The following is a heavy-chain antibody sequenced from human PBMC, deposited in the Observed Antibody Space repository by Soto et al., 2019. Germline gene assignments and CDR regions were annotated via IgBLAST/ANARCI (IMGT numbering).Heavy chain of an antibody. J-gene: IGHJ6*02. V-gene: IGHV3-23*01. D-gene: IGHD1-26*01. CDR1: GFTFTTYA. CDR2: VTGSAGST. Sequence: GESLKISCAASGFTFTTYAMNWVRQAPGKGLEWVSTVTGSAGSTYYADSVQGRFTISRDNSKNTLYLQMNSLRAEDTAVYYCAKDLNGHSTYYYGMDVWGQGTTVTVSS. CDR3: AKDLNGHSTYYYGMDV.